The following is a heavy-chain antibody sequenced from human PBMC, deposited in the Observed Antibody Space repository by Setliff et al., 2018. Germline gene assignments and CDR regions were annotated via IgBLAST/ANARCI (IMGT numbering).Heavy chain of an antibody. CDR3: ARGIGTLDISRYFDY. D-gene: IGHD5-12*01. Sequence: GESLKISCLASGFTFTNTRMSWIRQAPGKGLEWVSSISSSSTYIYYADSVRGRFTISRDNAKNSVYLQMNSLRAEDTAVYYCARGIGTLDISRYFDYWGQGTLVTVSS. CDR1: GFTFTNTR. J-gene: IGHJ4*02. CDR2: ISSSSTYI. V-gene: IGHV3-21*01.